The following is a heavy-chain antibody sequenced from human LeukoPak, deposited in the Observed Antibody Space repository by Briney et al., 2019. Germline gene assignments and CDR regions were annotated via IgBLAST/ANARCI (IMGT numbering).Heavy chain of an antibody. V-gene: IGHV3-30*18. J-gene: IGHJ4*02. D-gene: IGHD4/OR15-4a*01. CDR3: AKDLSGHWCIDY. CDR2: ISDDGERK. CDR1: GFTFSNYY. Sequence: GGSLRLSCVASGFTFSNYYMHWVRQAPGKGLEGVAIISDDGERKFYADSVRGRITISRDKSKNTLFLQMNSLRADDTAVYFCAKDLSGHWCIDYWGQGTLVTVSS.